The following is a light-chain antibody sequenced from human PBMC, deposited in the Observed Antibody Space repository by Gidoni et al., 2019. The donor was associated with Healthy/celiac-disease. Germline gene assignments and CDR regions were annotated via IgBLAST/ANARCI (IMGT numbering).Light chain of an antibody. Sequence: SYELTQQPSVSVSPGQTASITCSGDKLGDTYACWYQQKPGQSPVLVIYQDSKRPSGIPERFSGSNSGNTATLTISGTQAMDEADYYCQAWDSSTAYVVFGGGTKLTVL. V-gene: IGLV3-1*01. CDR2: QDS. CDR1: KLGDTY. J-gene: IGLJ2*01. CDR3: QAWDSSTAYVV.